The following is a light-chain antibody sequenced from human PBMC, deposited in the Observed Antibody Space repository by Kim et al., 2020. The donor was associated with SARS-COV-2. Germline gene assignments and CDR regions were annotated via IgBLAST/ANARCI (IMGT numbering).Light chain of an antibody. J-gene: IGKJ2*01. CDR1: QSVRNN. CDR3: QQYNNWPPFT. V-gene: IGKV3-15*01. Sequence: VSPGVRATLSCRASQSVRNNLAWYQQTPGQAPRLLIYGASTRATGIPARFSGSGSGTEFTLIISSLQSEDFAVYYCQQYNNWPPFTFGQGTKLEI. CDR2: GAS.